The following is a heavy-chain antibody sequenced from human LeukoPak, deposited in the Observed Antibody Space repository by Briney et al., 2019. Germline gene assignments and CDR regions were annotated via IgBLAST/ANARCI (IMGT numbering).Heavy chain of an antibody. CDR1: GYTFTSYG. D-gene: IGHD3-9*01. CDR2: ISAYNGNT. V-gene: IGHV1-18*01. Sequence: ASVKVSCKASGYTFTSYGSSWVRQAPGQGLEWMGWISAYNGNTNYAQKLQGRVTMTTDTSTSTAYMELRSLRSDDTAVYYCARDRSLYYILTGYHYYYYYGMDVWGQGTTVTVSS. J-gene: IGHJ6*02. CDR3: ARDRSLYYILTGYHYYYYYGMDV.